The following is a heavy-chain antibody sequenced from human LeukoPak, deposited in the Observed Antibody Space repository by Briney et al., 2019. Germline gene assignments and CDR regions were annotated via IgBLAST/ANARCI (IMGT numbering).Heavy chain of an antibody. J-gene: IGHJ4*02. CDR3: AREGGATPFDY. CDR1: GYTFTSYG. D-gene: IGHD1-26*01. CDR2: IIPIFGTA. V-gene: IGHV1-69*05. Sequence: SVKVSCKASGYTFTSYGISWVRQAPGQGLEWMGGIIPIFGTANYAQKFQGRVTITTDESTSTAYMELSSLRSEDTAVYYCAREGGATPFDYWGQGTLVTVSS.